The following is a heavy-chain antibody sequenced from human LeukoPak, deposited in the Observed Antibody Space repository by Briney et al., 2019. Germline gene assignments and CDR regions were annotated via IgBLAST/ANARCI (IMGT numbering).Heavy chain of an antibody. CDR1: GGSFSGYY. D-gene: IGHD3-10*01. CDR3: ARQYGSGSAYTPVVDL. V-gene: IGHV4-34*01. Sequence: SETLSLTCAVYGGSFSGYYWTWIRQPPGKGLEWIGSIYCSGSTYYNPSLKSRVTISLDTSKNQFSLKLTSLTAAETAVYYCARQYGSGSAYTPVVDLWGQGTLVAVSS. CDR2: IYCSGST. J-gene: IGHJ4*02.